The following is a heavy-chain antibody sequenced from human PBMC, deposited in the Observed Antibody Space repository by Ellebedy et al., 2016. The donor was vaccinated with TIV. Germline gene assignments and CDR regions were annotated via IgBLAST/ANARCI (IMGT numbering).Heavy chain of an antibody. CDR2: ISIGGGTA. CDR3: GKDLGPYGATAT. CDR1: GFIFTNYA. D-gene: IGHD5-12*01. J-gene: IGHJ5*02. Sequence: GESLKISCVASGFIFTNYAMSWVRQAPGKGLEWVSGISIGGGTAYYADSVKGRFTISRDNSKNTLYLQMNNLRADDTAVYSCGKDLGPYGATATWGQGTLVTVSS. V-gene: IGHV3-23*01.